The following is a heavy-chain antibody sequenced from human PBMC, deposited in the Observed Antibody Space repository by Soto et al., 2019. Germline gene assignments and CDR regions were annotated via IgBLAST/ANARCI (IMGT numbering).Heavy chain of an antibody. D-gene: IGHD4-17*01. Sequence: QVQLVQSGAEVKKPGASVKVSCKASGYTFTSYGISWLRQTPGQGIEWMGWIRAYNGNTNYAQKLQGRINMTTDTSTSKAYMERRCLRSDDTAEYYCARGDIVYCGQGTLVTVSS. CDR3: ARGDIVY. V-gene: IGHV1-18*01. CDR2: IRAYNGNT. CDR1: GYTFTSYG. J-gene: IGHJ4*02.